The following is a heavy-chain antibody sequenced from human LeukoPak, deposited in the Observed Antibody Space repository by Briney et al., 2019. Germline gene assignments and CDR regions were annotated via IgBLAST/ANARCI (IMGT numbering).Heavy chain of an antibody. CDR3: AKDRMGVVVAATPIYYGMDV. CDR1: GFTFSSYG. D-gene: IGHD2-15*01. J-gene: IGHJ6*02. CDR2: ICYDGSNK. V-gene: IGHV3-30*18. Sequence: PGRSLRLSCAASGFTFSSYGMHWVRQAPGKGLEWVSVICYDGSNKYYADSVKGRFTISRDNSKNTLYLQMNSLRAEDTAVYYCAKDRMGVVVAATPIYYGMDVWGQGTTVTVSS.